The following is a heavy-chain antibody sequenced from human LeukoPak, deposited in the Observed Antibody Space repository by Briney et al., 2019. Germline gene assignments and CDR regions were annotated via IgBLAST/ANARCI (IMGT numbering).Heavy chain of an antibody. CDR3: ARDLGQQLVPFDY. CDR1: GGSFSGYY. V-gene: IGHV4-34*01. J-gene: IGHJ4*02. Sequence: KSSETLSLTCAVYGGSFSGYYWSWIRQPPGKGLEWIGEINHSGSTNYNPSLKSRVTISVDTSKNQFSLKLSSVTAADTAVYYCARDLGQQLVPFDYWGQGTLVTVSS. D-gene: IGHD6-13*01. CDR2: INHSGST.